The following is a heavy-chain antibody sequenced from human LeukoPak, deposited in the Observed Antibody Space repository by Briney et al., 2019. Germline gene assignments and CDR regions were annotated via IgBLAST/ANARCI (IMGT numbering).Heavy chain of an antibody. V-gene: IGHV4-39*07. CDR3: ARDSAEYCSSTSCYISGWFDP. Sequence: SETLSLTCTVSGGSISSDLHYWDWIRQPPGKGLEWIGSILYTGSSWVKPSLNSRASISVDTSKNQFSLKLSSVTAADTAVYYCARDSAEYCSSTSCYISGWFDPWGQGTLVTVSS. CDR2: ILYTGSS. CDR1: GGSISSDLHY. D-gene: IGHD2-2*02. J-gene: IGHJ5*02.